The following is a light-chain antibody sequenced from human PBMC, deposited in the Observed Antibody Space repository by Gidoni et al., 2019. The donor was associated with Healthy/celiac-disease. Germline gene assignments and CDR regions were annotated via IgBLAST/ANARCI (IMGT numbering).Light chain of an antibody. Sequence: SYELTQPPSVSVSPGQTASITCSGDKLGDKYACWYQQKPGQSPVLVIYKDTKRPSGIPERCSGSNSGNTATLTISGTQAMDEADYYCQAWDSSTNVVFGGGTKLTVL. CDR3: QAWDSSTNVV. J-gene: IGLJ2*01. CDR2: KDT. V-gene: IGLV3-1*01. CDR1: KLGDKY.